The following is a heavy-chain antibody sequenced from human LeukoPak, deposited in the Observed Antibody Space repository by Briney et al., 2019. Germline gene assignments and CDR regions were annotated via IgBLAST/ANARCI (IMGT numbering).Heavy chain of an antibody. V-gene: IGHV3-72*01. Sequence: GGTLRLSCVGSGFTFSSYGMGRVRQAPGKGLEWVGRTRKKTNSYTTEYAASVKGRFTISRDDSKNSLYLQMNSLKAEDTAVYYCTRVVLVGTTYSYFDYWGQGTLVTVSS. CDR1: GFTFSSYG. J-gene: IGHJ4*02. CDR3: TRVVLVGTTYSYFDY. CDR2: TRKKTNSYTT. D-gene: IGHD1-26*01.